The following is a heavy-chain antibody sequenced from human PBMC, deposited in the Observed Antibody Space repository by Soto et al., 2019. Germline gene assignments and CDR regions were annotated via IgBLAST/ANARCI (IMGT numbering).Heavy chain of an antibody. J-gene: IGHJ6*02. D-gene: IGHD4-17*01. CDR3: AKAPTVTQYYYGMDV. CDR1: GFTFDDYA. CDR2: ISWNSGSI. V-gene: IGHV3-9*01. Sequence: EVQLVESGGGLVQPGRSLRLSCAASGFTFDDYAMHWVRQAPGKGLEWVSGISWNSGSIGYEDSVKGRFTISRDNAKNSLYLQMNSLRAEDTALYYCAKAPTVTQYYYGMDVWGQGTTVTVSS.